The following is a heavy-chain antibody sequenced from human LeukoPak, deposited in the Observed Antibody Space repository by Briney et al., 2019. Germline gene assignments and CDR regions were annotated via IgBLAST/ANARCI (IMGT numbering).Heavy chain of an antibody. Sequence: SETLSLTCTVSGGSISSYYWSWIRQPPGKGLEWIGYIYTSGSTNYNPSLKSRVTISVDTSENQFSLKLSSVTAADTAVYYCARHEPRTYYDFWSGYYTGTPFDYWGQGTLVTVSS. CDR1: GGSISSYY. CDR2: IYTSGST. CDR3: ARHEPRTYYDFWSGYYTGTPFDY. V-gene: IGHV4-4*09. J-gene: IGHJ4*02. D-gene: IGHD3-3*01.